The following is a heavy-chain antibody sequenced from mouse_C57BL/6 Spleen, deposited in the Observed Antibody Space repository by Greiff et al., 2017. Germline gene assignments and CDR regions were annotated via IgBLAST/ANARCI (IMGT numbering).Heavy chain of an antibody. V-gene: IGHV1-55*01. D-gene: IGHD1-1*01. CDR3: ARYPLYGRFDY. J-gene: IGHJ2*01. Sequence: QVQLQQPGAELVKPGASVKMSCKASGYTFTSYWITWVKQRPGQGLEWIGDIYPGSGSTKYNEKFKSKATLTVDKSSSTAYMQLSSLTSEDSAVYYCARYPLYGRFDYWGQGTTLTVSS. CDR1: GYTFTSYW. CDR2: IYPGSGST.